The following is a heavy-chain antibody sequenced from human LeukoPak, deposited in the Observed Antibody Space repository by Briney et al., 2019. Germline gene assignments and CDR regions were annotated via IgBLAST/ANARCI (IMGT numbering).Heavy chain of an antibody. CDR3: GTRTTNWAFDN. J-gene: IGHJ3*02. CDR1: GFNFNNYA. D-gene: IGHD1-1*01. CDR2: ISWNGDAF. V-gene: IGHV3-9*01. Sequence: GGSLSLSCAASGFNFNNYAMHGVRQTPGKGLQWVSGISWNGDAFIYADSLKGRSTISRDDAKNSLFLQMNSLRVEDTAFYYCGTRTTNWAFDNWGQGTLVTVSS.